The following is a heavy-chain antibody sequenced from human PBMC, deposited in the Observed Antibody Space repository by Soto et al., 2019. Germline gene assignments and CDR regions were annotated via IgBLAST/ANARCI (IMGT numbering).Heavy chain of an antibody. V-gene: IGHV4-31*03. CDR3: ARFDYGDFRNWFDP. CDR1: GGSISSGGYS. CDR2: IYFTGTT. Sequence: PSETLSLTYTVSGGSISSGGYSWSWIRQYPGKGLEWIGYIYFTGTTYYSPSLKSRVTISVDTSKNQFSLKLSSVTAADTAVYYCARFDYGDFRNWFDPWGQGTLVTV. J-gene: IGHJ5*02. D-gene: IGHD4-17*01.